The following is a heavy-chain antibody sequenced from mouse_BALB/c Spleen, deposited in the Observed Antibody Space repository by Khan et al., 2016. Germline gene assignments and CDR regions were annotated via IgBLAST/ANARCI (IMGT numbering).Heavy chain of an antibody. Sequence: EVQLQESGTVLARPGASVKMSCKASGYSFTSYLIHWVKQRPGQGLEWIGDIYPGNSDTRYNQKFKDKAKLTSGTSASTAYMELSSLTNEDFAVYYCTRGGFSSFAYWGQGTLVTVSA. V-gene: IGHV1-5*01. CDR1: GYSFTSYL. CDR2: IYPGNSDT. J-gene: IGHJ3*01. D-gene: IGHD1-3*01. CDR3: TRGGFSSFAY.